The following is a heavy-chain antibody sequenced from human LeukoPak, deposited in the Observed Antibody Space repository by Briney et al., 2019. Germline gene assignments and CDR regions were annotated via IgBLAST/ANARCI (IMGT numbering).Heavy chain of an antibody. CDR3: VRVPQRVPHNWFDP. D-gene: IGHD1-1*01. CDR1: GYTFTSND. Sequence: GASVKVSCKASGYTFTSNDINWVRQATGQGLAWMGWMNPHSGSVGYAQKFQGRVIMTWDTSISTAYMELSSLTSDDTAVYYCVRVPQRVPHNWFDPWGQGTLVTVSS. CDR2: MNPHSGSV. V-gene: IGHV1-8*01. J-gene: IGHJ5*02.